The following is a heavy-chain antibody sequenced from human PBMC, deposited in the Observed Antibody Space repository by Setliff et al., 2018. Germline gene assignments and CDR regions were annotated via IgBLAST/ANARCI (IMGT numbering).Heavy chain of an antibody. D-gene: IGHD3-3*01. CDR2: IDPSDSYS. Sequence: PGESLKISCKGSGYTFANFWINWVRQMPGKGLEWVGRIDPSDSYSKYSPSFQGHVTISADKSNNTAYLQWSSLKASDTAMYYCARQGQYNFWSGYSPGNWFDPWGQGTLVTVSS. CDR3: ARQGQYNFWSGYSPGNWFDP. V-gene: IGHV5-10-1*01. CDR1: GYTFANFW. J-gene: IGHJ5*02.